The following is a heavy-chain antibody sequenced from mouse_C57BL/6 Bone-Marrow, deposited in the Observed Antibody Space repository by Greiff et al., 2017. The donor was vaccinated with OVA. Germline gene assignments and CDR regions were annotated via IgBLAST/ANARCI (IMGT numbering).Heavy chain of an antibody. CDR1: CSPFSSFP. J-gene: IGHJ1*03. Sequence: VQLKQSGAELARPGASVKMSCKASCSPFSSFPMPWGKQRPGQGLEWVGYINPSSGYTKYNQKFKDKAPLTADKSSRTAYMQLSSLTSEDSAVYYCARKGYYYGSSDALWYFDVWGTGTTVTVSS. CDR2: INPSSGYT. D-gene: IGHD1-1*01. CDR3: ARKGYYYGSSDALWYFDV. V-gene: IGHV1-4*01.